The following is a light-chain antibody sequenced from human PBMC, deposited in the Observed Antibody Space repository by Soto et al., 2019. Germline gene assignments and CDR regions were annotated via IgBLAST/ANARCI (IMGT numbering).Light chain of an antibody. Sequence: QSALTQPASVSGSPGQSITISCTGTSNDVGSYNLVSWYQQHPGKAPKFMIYEDNKRPSGVSNRFSGSKSGNTASLTISGLQAEDEADYYCCSYVGSNTLVFGGGTKLTVL. CDR2: EDN. CDR1: SNDVGSYNL. V-gene: IGLV2-23*01. CDR3: CSYVGSNTLV. J-gene: IGLJ2*01.